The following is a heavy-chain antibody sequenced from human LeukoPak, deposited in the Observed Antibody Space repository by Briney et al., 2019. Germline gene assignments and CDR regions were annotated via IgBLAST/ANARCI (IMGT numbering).Heavy chain of an antibody. D-gene: IGHD5-24*01. CDR3: ARTAGRDGYNGYDY. CDR1: GFTFDDYG. Sequence: PGGSLRLSCAASGFTFDDYGMSWVRQAPGKGLEWVSGINWNGGSTGYADTVKGRFTISRDNAKNSLYLQMNSLRAEDTALYYCARTAGRDGYNGYDYWGQGTLVTVSS. J-gene: IGHJ4*02. V-gene: IGHV3-20*04. CDR2: INWNGGST.